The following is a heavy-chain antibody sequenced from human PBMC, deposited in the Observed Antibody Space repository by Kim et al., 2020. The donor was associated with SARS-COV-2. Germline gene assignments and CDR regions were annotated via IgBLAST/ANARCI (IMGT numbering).Heavy chain of an antibody. Sequence: VSSISSRSGYIYYADSVRGRFTISGDSAKNSLYLQMNSLRAEETAVDYCARGYKSTVGYWGQGTLVTVS. J-gene: IGHJ4*02. CDR3: ARGYKSTVGY. V-gene: IGHV3-21*01. D-gene: IGHD1-20*01. CDR2: ISSRSGYI.